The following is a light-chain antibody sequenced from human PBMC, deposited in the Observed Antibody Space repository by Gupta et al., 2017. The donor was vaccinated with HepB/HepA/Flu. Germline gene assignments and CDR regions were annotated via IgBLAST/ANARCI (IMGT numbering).Light chain of an antibody. V-gene: IGKV3-11*01. CDR3: QQRSNWPQLT. CDR2: DAS. CDR1: QSVSSY. Sequence: EIVLTQSTATLSLSPGERDTLSCRASQSVSSYLAWSQQKPGQAPRLLIYDASTRATGIPARFSGSGSGTDFTPTISSLEPEDFAVYYCQQRSNWPQLTFGGGTKVEIK. J-gene: IGKJ4*01.